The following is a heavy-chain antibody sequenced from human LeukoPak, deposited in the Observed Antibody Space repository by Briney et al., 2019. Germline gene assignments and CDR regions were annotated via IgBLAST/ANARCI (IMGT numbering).Heavy chain of an antibody. CDR3: ARVLGGTAVY. Sequence: GASVKVSCKASGYTFTSYDINWVRQATGQGLEWMGWINPNSGGTNYAQKFQGRVTMTRDTSISTAYMELSRLRSDDTAVYYCARVLGGTAVYWGQGTLVTVSS. CDR1: GYTFTSYD. J-gene: IGHJ4*02. V-gene: IGHV1-2*02. CDR2: INPNSGGT. D-gene: IGHD2-15*01.